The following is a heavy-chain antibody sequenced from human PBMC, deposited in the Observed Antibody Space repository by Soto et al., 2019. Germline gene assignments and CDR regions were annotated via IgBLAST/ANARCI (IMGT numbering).Heavy chain of an antibody. V-gene: IGHV3-30*03. Sequence: GGFLRVSSAAAGFTFRSFGMHWVLQAPGKGLEWVAVISYDGSNKYYADSVKGRFTISRDNSKNTLYLQMNSLRAEDTAVYYCASQLTIFGVVGRVYWGQGTLVTVSS. CDR3: ASQLTIFGVVGRVY. D-gene: IGHD3-3*01. J-gene: IGHJ4*02. CDR1: GFTFRSFG. CDR2: ISYDGSNK.